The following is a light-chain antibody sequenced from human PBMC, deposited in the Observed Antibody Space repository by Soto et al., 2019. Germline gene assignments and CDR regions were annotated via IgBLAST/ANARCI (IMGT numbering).Light chain of an antibody. CDR2: EVN. J-gene: IGLJ3*02. CDR1: GSDVGDSSH. CDR3: CLSPGSLTWL. V-gene: IGLV2-11*01. Sequence: QSALTQPRSVSGSPGQSVTISCTATGSDVGDSSHVSWYQLHPGKAPKLMIYEVNNRPSGVPDRFSGSKSGSTASLTISGLQAEDEAEYYCCLSPGSLTWLFGGGTKLPS.